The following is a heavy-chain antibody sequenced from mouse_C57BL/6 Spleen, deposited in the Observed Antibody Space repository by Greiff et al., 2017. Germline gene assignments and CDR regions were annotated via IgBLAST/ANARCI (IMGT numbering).Heavy chain of an antibody. Sequence: VQLQESGAELVKPGASVKISCKASGYAFSSYWMNWVKQRPGKGLEWIGQIYPGDGDTNYNGKFKGKATLTADKSSSTAYMQLSSLTSEDSAVYFCARRGSSYEGWYFDVWGTGTTVTVSS. D-gene: IGHD1-1*01. CDR1: GYAFSSYW. V-gene: IGHV1-80*01. CDR3: ARRGSSYEGWYFDV. J-gene: IGHJ1*03. CDR2: IYPGDGDT.